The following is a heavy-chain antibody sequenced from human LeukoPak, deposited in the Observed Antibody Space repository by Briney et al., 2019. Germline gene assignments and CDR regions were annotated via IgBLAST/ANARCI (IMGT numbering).Heavy chain of an antibody. J-gene: IGHJ4*02. CDR1: GFTFSSHG. Sequence: GGSLRLSRAASGFTFSSHGMHWVRQAPGKGLEWVAVIWYDGSKKYHADSVKGRFTIPRDNSKNTLYLQMNSLRAEDTAVYYCARDLLGYSYDAYYFDFWGQGTLVTVSS. CDR2: IWYDGSKK. CDR3: ARDLLGYSYDAYYFDF. V-gene: IGHV3-33*01. D-gene: IGHD5-18*01.